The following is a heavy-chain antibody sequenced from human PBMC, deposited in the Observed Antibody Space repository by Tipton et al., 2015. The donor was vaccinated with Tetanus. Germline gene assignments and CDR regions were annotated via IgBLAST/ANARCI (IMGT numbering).Heavy chain of an antibody. Sequence: TLSLTCTVSGGSISSGGYYWSWIRQHPGKGLEWIGYIYYSGSTYYNPSLKSRVTISVDTSKNQFSLKLSSVTAADTAVYYCARYYDSSGYYRRRHTSSFDYWGQGTLVTVSS. CDR2: IYYSGST. J-gene: IGHJ4*02. V-gene: IGHV4-31*03. D-gene: IGHD3-22*01. CDR3: ARYYDSSGYYRRRHTSSFDY. CDR1: GGSISSGGYY.